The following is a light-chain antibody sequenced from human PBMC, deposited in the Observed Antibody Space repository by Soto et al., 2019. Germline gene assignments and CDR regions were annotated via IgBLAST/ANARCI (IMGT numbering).Light chain of an antibody. Sequence: DIQMTQSPSSLSASVGDRVTIACRASQGISIYLAWYQQKPGKVPQLLIYDASTLQSGVPSRFSGSGSGTDFTLTISGLQPEDVATYCCQKYNGAPLTFGGGTKVEIK. V-gene: IGKV1-27*01. CDR2: DAS. CDR3: QKYNGAPLT. J-gene: IGKJ4*01. CDR1: QGISIY.